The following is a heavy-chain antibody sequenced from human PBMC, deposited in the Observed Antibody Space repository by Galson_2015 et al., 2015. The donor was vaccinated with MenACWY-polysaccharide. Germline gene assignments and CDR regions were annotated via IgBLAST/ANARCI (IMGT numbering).Heavy chain of an antibody. CDR3: AKNTSQAAGSAPYYYGLDV. D-gene: IGHD6-13*01. CDR2: ISGSGFSI. CDR1: GFTFSSYA. J-gene: IGHJ6*02. Sequence: SLRLSCAASGFTFSSYAMHWVRQAPGKGLEWVATISGSGFSIHHADSVKGRFTISRDNSKNTVFLLMNNLKAADTAVYYCAKNTSQAAGSAPYYYGLDVWGLGTTVTVSS. V-gene: IGHV3-23*01.